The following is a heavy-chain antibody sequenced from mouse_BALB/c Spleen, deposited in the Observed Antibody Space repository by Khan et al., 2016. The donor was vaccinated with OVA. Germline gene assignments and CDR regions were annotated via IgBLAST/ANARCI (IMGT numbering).Heavy chain of an antibody. CDR1: GFTFSSYG. CDR3: ARMARTIN. V-gene: IGHV5-6-3*01. CDR2: INSNGGST. Sequence: VQLKESGGGLVQPGGSLKLSCAASGFTFSSYGMSWVRQTPDKRLELVATINSNGGSTYYPDSVKGRVTISRDNAKNTLYLQMSSLKSEDTARYYCARMARTINWGQGTTLTVSS. J-gene: IGHJ2*01.